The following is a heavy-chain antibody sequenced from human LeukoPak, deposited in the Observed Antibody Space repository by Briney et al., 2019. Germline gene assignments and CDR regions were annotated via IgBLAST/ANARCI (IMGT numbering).Heavy chain of an antibody. CDR2: ISSSSSYI. D-gene: IGHD5-18*01. CDR3: ARDVSGYSYGLGDY. Sequence: PGGSLRLSCAASGFTLSSYSMNWVRQAPGKGLEWVSSISSSSSYISYADSVKGRFTVSRDNAKNSLYLQMNSLRAEDTAMYYCARDVSGYSYGLGDYWGQGTLVTVSS. CDR1: GFTLSSYS. V-gene: IGHV3-21*01. J-gene: IGHJ4*02.